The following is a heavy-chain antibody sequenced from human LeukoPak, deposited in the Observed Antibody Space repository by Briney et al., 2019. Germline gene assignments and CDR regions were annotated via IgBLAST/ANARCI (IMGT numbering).Heavy chain of an antibody. CDR2: IGRRGGDE. CDR3: ATDIRAVGDSRYFDY. J-gene: IGHJ4*02. Sequence: GGSLRLSCAASGFTFSDYYMSWIRQSPGKGLEWLSYIGRRGGDEHYADSVKGRFTISRDNAASSLYLQMNSLTVEDTAIYYCATDIRAVGDSRYFDYWGQGALVTVSS. V-gene: IGHV3-11*01. D-gene: IGHD1-26*01. CDR1: GFTFSDYY.